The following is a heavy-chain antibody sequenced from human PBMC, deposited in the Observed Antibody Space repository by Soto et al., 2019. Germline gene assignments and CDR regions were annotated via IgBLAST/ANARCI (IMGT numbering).Heavy chain of an antibody. D-gene: IGHD3-10*01. CDR2: INLNSGGT. V-gene: IGHV1-2*02. CDR1: GYTFTGYY. Sequence: QVQLVQSGAEVKKPGASVKVSCKASGYTFTGYYMHWVRQAPGQGLEWMGWINLNSGGTNYAQKFQGRVTMTRDTSISTAYMELSSLRSDDTAVYYCARGRASGSYYLLDYWGQGTLVTVSS. CDR3: ARGRASGSYYLLDY. J-gene: IGHJ4*02.